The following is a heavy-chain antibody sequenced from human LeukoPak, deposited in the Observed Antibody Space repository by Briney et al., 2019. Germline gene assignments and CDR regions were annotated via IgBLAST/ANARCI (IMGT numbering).Heavy chain of an antibody. D-gene: IGHD2-2*01. V-gene: IGHV1-69*05. CDR2: IIPIFGTA. Sequence: GASVKVSCKASGFTFTSSAVQWVRQARGQRLEWMGGIIPIFGTANYAQKFQGRVTITTDESTSTAYMELSSLRSEDTAVYYCARGADDIVVVPAAKKSFDYWGQGTLVTVSS. CDR1: GFTFTSSA. J-gene: IGHJ4*02. CDR3: ARGADDIVVVPAAKKSFDY.